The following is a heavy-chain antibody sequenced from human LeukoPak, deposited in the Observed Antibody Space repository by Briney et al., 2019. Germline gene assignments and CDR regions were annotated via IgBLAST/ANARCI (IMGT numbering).Heavy chain of an antibody. CDR2: ISYDGSNK. V-gene: IGHV3-30*18. J-gene: IGHJ4*02. D-gene: IGHD3-9*01. CDR3: AKVRPYYDILTGYSFDY. CDR1: GFTFSSYG. Sequence: SGGSLRLSCVASGFTFSSYGMHWVRQAPGKGLEWVAVISYDGSNKYYADSVKGRFTISRDNSKNTLYLQMNSLRAEDTAVYYCAKVRPYYDILTGYSFDYWGQGTLVTVSS.